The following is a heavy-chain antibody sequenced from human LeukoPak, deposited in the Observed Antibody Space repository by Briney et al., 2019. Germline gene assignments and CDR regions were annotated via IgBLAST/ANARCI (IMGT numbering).Heavy chain of an antibody. V-gene: IGHV1-46*01. CDR2: IYPRDGST. CDR3: ARDQEGFDY. Sequence: GASVKVFCKASGYTFTNNYLHWVRQAPGQGLEWMGMIYPRDGSTSYAQNFQGRVTVTRDTSTTTVHMELRGLRSEDTAVYYCARDQEGFDYWGQGTVVTVSS. J-gene: IGHJ4*02. CDR1: GYTFTNNY.